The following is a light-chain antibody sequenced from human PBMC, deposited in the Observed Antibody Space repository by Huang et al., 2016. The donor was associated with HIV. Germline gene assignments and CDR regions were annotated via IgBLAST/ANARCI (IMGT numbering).Light chain of an antibody. V-gene: IGKV3-15*01. CDR1: QSVTNN. CDR2: GAS. J-gene: IGKJ1*01. Sequence: EIVMTQTPATLSVSPGERVTLSCRASQSVTNNLAWYQQKPGQAPRLLIYGASNRATGIPARFSVSGSGTDFTLTISSLQSEDSAVYYCQQYIDLKTFGQGTKVEI. CDR3: QQYIDLKT.